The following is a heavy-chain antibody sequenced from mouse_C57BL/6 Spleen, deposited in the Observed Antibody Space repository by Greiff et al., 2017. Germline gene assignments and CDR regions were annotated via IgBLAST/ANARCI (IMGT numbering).Heavy chain of an antibody. Sequence: QVTLKVSGAELMKPGASVKLSCKATGYTFTGSWIEWVKQRPGHGLEWIGEILPGSGSTNYNEKFKGKATFTADTSSNTAYMQLSSLTTEDSAIYYCARSGYYDGYYYAMDYWGQGTSVTVSS. V-gene: IGHV1-9*01. CDR3: ARSGYYDGYYYAMDY. CDR2: ILPGSGST. CDR1: GYTFTGSW. J-gene: IGHJ4*01. D-gene: IGHD1-1*01.